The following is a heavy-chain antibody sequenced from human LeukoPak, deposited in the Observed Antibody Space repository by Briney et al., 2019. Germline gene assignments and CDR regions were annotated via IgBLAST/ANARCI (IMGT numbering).Heavy chain of an antibody. D-gene: IGHD1-14*01. CDR1: GFTFSNYS. J-gene: IGHJ2*01. Sequence: TGGSLRLSCAASGFTFSNYSMNWVRQAPGKGLEWVSSISSSSSYIYYADSMKGRFTISRDNAKNSLYLQMNSLRGEDTAVYYCARGYDWYFDLWGRGTLVTVSS. CDR3: ARGYDWYFDL. CDR2: ISSSSSYI. V-gene: IGHV3-21*01.